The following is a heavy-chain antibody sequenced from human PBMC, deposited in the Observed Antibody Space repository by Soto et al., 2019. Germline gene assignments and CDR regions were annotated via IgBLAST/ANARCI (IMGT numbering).Heavy chain of an antibody. CDR3: ARGHYYGSGSYPTFDY. Sequence: GASVKVSCKASGGTFSSYAISWVRQAPGQGLEWMGGIIPIFGTANYAQKFQGRVTITADESTSTAYMELSSLRSEDTALYYCARGHYYGSGSYPTFDYWGQGTLVTVSS. CDR1: GGTFSSYA. J-gene: IGHJ4*02. CDR2: IIPIFGTA. D-gene: IGHD3-10*01. V-gene: IGHV1-69*13.